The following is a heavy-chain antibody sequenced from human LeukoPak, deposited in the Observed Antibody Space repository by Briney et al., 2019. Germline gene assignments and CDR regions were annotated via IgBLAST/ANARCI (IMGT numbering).Heavy chain of an antibody. CDR2: INSDGSST. V-gene: IGHV3-74*01. J-gene: IGHJ4*02. CDR1: GFTFSSYW. Sequence: GGSLRLSCAASGFTFSSYWVHWVRQAPGKGLEWVSRINSDGSSTTYADSVNGRFTISRDNAKNTLYLQINSLRAEDTAVYYCAKDPRTYIVTTMIFEYWGQGTLVTVSS. D-gene: IGHD5-12*01. CDR3: AKDPRTYIVTTMIFEY.